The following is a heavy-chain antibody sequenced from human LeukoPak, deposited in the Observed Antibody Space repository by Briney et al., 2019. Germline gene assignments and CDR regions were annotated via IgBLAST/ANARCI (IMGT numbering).Heavy chain of an antibody. CDR1: GGSISSSSYY. CDR2: IYYSGTT. J-gene: IGHJ4*02. Sequence: SETLSLTCTVSGGSISSSSYYWGWIRQPPGKGLEWIGSIYYSGTTYYNPSLKSRVIISVDTSKNYFSLKLISVTAADTAVYYCARDLGSLSLWGQGTLVTVSS. CDR3: ARDLGSLSL. V-gene: IGHV4-39*07. D-gene: IGHD1-26*01.